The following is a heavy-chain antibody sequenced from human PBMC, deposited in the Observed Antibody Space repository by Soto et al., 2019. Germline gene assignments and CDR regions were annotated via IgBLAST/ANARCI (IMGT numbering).Heavy chain of an antibody. D-gene: IGHD6-19*01. V-gene: IGHV4-39*01. CDR3: ASGGEGSIAVAG. J-gene: IGHJ4*02. CDR1: GGSISGSSYY. CDR2: IYYTGRT. Sequence: QLQLQESGPGLVKPSETLSLPCTVSGGSISGSSYYWGWIRQPPGKGLEGIGAIYYTGRTYYKPSLKSRVTISVDTSKNQFSLKLNSVSAADTAVYYCASGGEGSIAVAGWGQGTLVTVSS.